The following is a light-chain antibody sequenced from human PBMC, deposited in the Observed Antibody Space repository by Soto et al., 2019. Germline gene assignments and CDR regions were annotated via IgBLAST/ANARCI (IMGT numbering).Light chain of an antibody. CDR3: QQFDMLPST. V-gene: IGKV1-33*01. CDR2: EAS. CDR1: QDIKTY. J-gene: IGKJ2*01. Sequence: DIPLTQSPSSLSAFVGDRVTITCQASQDIKTYLNWYQQKPGKAPKLLIYEASNVETGVPSRCSGSGSGTHFTFTISSLQPEDIATYSCQQFDMLPSTFGQGTKLELK.